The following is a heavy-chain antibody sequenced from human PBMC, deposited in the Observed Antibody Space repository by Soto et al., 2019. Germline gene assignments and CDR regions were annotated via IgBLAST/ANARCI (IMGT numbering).Heavy chain of an antibody. D-gene: IGHD1-26*01. Sequence: ASVKVSCKASGYTFTSYGISWVRQAPGQGLEWMGWIGAYNGNTNYAQKLQGRVTMTTDTSTSTAYMELRSLRSDDTAVYYCARDYQVGATTHPPDWFDPWGQGTLVTVS. CDR3: ARDYQVGATTHPPDWFDP. V-gene: IGHV1-18*01. J-gene: IGHJ5*02. CDR1: GYTFTSYG. CDR2: IGAYNGNT.